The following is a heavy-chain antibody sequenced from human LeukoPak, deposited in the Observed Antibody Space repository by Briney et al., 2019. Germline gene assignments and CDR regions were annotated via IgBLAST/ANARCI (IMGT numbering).Heavy chain of an antibody. V-gene: IGHV1-2*02. J-gene: IGHJ4*02. Sequence: ASVKVSCKASGYTFTGYYIHWVRQAPGQGLEWMGWINPNSGGTNYAQKFQGRVTMTRDTSISTAYMELSRLRSDDTAVYYCARDRLGSPKKYYDSSGYYRHWGQGTLVTVSS. CDR2: INPNSGGT. D-gene: IGHD3-22*01. CDR1: GYTFTGYY. CDR3: ARDRLGSPKKYYDSSGYYRH.